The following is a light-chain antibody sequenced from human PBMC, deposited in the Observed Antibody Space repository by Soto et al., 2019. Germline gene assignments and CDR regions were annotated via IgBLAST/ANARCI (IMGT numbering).Light chain of an antibody. CDR2: GHS. CDR3: QSYDSGLSGYV. Sequence: QSVLTQPPPVSGAPGQRVTISCTGSSSNIGADFDVHWYQHLPGTAPRLLIYGHSNRPSGVPDRFSGSKSGTSASLAITGLQAEDEADYYCQSYDSGLSGYVFGAGTKLTVL. J-gene: IGLJ1*01. V-gene: IGLV1-40*01. CDR1: SSNIGADFD.